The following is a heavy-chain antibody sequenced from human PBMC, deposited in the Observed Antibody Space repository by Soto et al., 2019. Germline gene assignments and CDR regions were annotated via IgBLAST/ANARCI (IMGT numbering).Heavy chain of an antibody. CDR1: GFTFSSHV. V-gene: IGHV3-23*01. CDR2: ISGGGGTT. Sequence: EVQLLESGGGLVQPGGSLRLSCAAAGFTFSSHVMNWVRQAPGQGLEWVAAISGGGGTTYYGDSVEDRFTMSRDNSKNTLYLQMNTLIAEDTAVSYCASGPRAPPHHDYGMDVWGQGTTVTVSS. J-gene: IGHJ6*02. CDR3: ASGPRAPPHHDYGMDV.